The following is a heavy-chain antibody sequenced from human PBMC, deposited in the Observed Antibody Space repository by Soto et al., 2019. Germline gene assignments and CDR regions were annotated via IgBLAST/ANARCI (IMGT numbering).Heavy chain of an antibody. V-gene: IGHV3-23*01. D-gene: IGHD3-10*01. CDR1: GFPFTGYA. Sequence: GGSLRLSCAASGFPFTGYAMSWVRQAPGKGLEWVSAISGHGDATFYADSVKGRFTISRDNSKNTLYLHMNSLRAEDTALYYCANSRVSMVRGLIIIPNYWGQGTLVTVS. CDR3: ANSRVSMVRGLIIIPNY. J-gene: IGHJ4*02. CDR2: ISGHGDAT.